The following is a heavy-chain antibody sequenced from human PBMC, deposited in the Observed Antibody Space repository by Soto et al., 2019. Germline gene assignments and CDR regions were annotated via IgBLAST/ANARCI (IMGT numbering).Heavy chain of an antibody. CDR2: ISAYNGNT. V-gene: IGHV1-18*01. CDR1: GYTFTSYG. J-gene: IGHJ6*02. D-gene: IGHD2-8*01. CDR3: ARDPNLVIMVYATDYYCYGMDV. Sequence: QVQLVQSGAEVKKPGASVKVSCKASGYTFTSYGISWVRQAPGQGLEWMGWISAYNGNTNYAQKLQGRVTMTTDTSTSTAYMELRSMRSDDTAVYYCARDPNLVIMVYATDYYCYGMDVWGQGTTVTVSS.